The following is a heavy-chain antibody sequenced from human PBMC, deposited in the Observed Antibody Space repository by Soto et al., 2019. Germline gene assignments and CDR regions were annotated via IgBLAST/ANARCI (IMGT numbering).Heavy chain of an antibody. CDR1: GGSISSYT. J-gene: IGHJ4*02. V-gene: IGHV1-69*02. D-gene: IGHD2-15*01. CDR2: IIPILGIA. CDR3: ASGPGGPDGPGDY. Sequence: SVNVSLTSSGGSISSYTISWVRQAPGQGLEWMGRIIPILGIANYAQKFQGRVTITRDTSASTAYMELSSLRSEDTAVYYSASGPGGPDGPGDYWGQGTLVTVSS.